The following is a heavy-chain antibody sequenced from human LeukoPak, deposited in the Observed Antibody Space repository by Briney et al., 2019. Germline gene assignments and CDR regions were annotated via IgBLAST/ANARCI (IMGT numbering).Heavy chain of an antibody. Sequence: GGSLRLSCAASGFTVSSNYMSWVRQAPGKGLGWVSVIYSGGSTYYADSVKGRFTISRDNSKNTLYLQMNSLRAEDTAVYYCARDLRSGYYGYWGRGTLVTVSS. D-gene: IGHD3-22*01. V-gene: IGHV3-66*01. CDR3: ARDLRSGYYGY. CDR1: GFTVSSNY. CDR2: IYSGGST. J-gene: IGHJ4*02.